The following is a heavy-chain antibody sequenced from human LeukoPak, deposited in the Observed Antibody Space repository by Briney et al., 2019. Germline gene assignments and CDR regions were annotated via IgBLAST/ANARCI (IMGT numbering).Heavy chain of an antibody. V-gene: IGHV3-66*01. D-gene: IGHD6-13*01. CDR1: GFSFINAW. J-gene: IGHJ4*02. Sequence: PGGSLRLSCAASGFSFINAWMSWVRQAPGKGLEWVSVIYSGGSTYYGDSVRGRFTISRDNSKNTLYLQMNSLRVEDTAVYYCARDRDSSSWGFFDYWGQGTLVTVSS. CDR3: ARDRDSSSWGFFDY. CDR2: IYSGGST.